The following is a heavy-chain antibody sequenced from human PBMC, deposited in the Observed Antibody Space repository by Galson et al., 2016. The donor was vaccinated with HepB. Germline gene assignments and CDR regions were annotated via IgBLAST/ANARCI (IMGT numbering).Heavy chain of an antibody. Sequence: SVKVSCKASGGTFSRFATSWVRQAPGQGLEWMGGMIPMLATAHYAQRFQGGVTVSADESTSTAYIELSSLRSDDTAVYYCARSFWGKYETGYYHYALDVWGQGTTVTVSS. D-gene: IGHD3-16*01. CDR2: MIPMLATA. V-gene: IGHV1-69*13. CDR1: GGTFSRFA. J-gene: IGHJ6*02. CDR3: ARSFWGKYETGYYHYALDV.